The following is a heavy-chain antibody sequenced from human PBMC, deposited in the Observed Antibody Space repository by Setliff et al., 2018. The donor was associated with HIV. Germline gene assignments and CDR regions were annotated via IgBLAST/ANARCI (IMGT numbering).Heavy chain of an antibody. D-gene: IGHD3-22*01. J-gene: IGHJ5*02. CDR3: ARGFREYYDSSGYFLNWFDP. CDR1: GGSIVRYY. Sequence: SETLSLTCTVSGGSIVRYYWTWIRQPPGKGLEWIGYIYYSGSTNYNPSLKSRVIISVDTSKMQFSLKLRSVTAADTAMYCCARGFREYYDSSGYFLNWFDPWGQGTLVTVSS. CDR2: IYYSGST. V-gene: IGHV4-59*08.